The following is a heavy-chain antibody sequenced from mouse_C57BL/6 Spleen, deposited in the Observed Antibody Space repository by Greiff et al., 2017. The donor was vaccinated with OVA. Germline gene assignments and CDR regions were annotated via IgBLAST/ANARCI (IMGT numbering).Heavy chain of an antibody. CDR1: GFTFSDYY. Sequence: EVKLMESGGGLVQPGGSLKLSCAASGFTFSDYYMYWVRPTPEKRLEWVAYISNGGGSTYYPDTVKGRFTISRDNAKNTLYLQMSRLKSEDTAMYYCARQGYYSNPLDYWGQGTSVTVSS. V-gene: IGHV5-12*01. D-gene: IGHD2-5*01. CDR2: ISNGGGST. J-gene: IGHJ4*01. CDR3: ARQGYYSNPLDY.